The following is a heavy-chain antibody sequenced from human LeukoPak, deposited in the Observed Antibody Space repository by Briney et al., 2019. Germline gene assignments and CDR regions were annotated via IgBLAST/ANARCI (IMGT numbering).Heavy chain of an antibody. J-gene: IGHJ4*02. CDR3: ARHSRRDDFWSGYYSDY. V-gene: IGHV4-39*01. D-gene: IGHD3-3*01. Sequence: RPSETLSLTCTVSGGSIISDIYFWGWIRQSPGQGLAWIGSIYHGGSTYYNPSLKSRLTISVDTSKNQFSLKLSSVTAADTAVYYCARHSRRDDFWSGYYSDYWGQGTLVTVSS. CDR2: IYHGGST. CDR1: GGSIISDIYF.